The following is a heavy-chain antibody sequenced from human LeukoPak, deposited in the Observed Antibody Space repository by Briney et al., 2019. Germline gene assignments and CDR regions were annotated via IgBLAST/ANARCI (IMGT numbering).Heavy chain of an antibody. V-gene: IGHV3-30*18. D-gene: IGHD3-10*01. J-gene: IGHJ4*02. CDR2: ISYDGSNK. Sequence: GGSLRLSCAASGFTFSSYGMHWVRQAPGKGLEWVAVISYDGSNKYYADSVKGRFTISRDNSKNTLYLQMNSLRAEDTAVYYCAKVPFGELEGGYFDYWGQGTLVTVSS. CDR1: GFTFSSYG. CDR3: AKVPFGELEGGYFDY.